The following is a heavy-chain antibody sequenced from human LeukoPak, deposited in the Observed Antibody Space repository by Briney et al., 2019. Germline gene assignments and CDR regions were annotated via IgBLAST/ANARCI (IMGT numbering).Heavy chain of an antibody. CDR2: INHGGST. CDR3: ARVTAVVTQPVDY. J-gene: IGHJ4*02. Sequence: SETLSLTCAVYGGSFSGYYWSWIRQPPGKGLEWIGEINHGGSTNYNPSLKSRVTISLDTSKNQFSLKLSSVTAADTAVYYCARVTAVVTQPVDYWGQGTLVTVSS. V-gene: IGHV4-34*01. CDR1: GGSFSGYY. D-gene: IGHD4-23*01.